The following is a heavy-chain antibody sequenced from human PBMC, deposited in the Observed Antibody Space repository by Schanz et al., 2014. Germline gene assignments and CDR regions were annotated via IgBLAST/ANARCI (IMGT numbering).Heavy chain of an antibody. CDR3: ARGIGGYGANNCFDY. V-gene: IGHV1-18*01. CDR2: ISVYNHNK. Sequence: QIQLVQSGPEVKKPGATVKVSCKASGYIFINSGISWVRQAPGQGLEWMGWISVYNHNKEYDQKFQGRVTMTTDTSASTAYMELSSLRSEDTAVYSCARGIGGYGANNCFDYWGQGTLXTVSS. CDR1: GYIFINSG. D-gene: IGHD5-12*01. J-gene: IGHJ4*02.